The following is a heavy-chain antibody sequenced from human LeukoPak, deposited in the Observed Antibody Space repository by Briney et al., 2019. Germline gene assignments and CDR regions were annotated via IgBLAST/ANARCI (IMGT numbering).Heavy chain of an antibody. Sequence: PSETLSLTCTVSGGSISSYYWSWIRQPPGKGLEWIGEINHSGSTNYNPSLKSRVTISVDTSKNQFSLKLSSVTAADTAVYYCARGIQWLVLRLWGQGTLVTVSS. CDR2: INHSGST. J-gene: IGHJ4*02. D-gene: IGHD6-19*01. CDR3: ARGIQWLVLRL. V-gene: IGHV4-34*01. CDR1: GGSISSYY.